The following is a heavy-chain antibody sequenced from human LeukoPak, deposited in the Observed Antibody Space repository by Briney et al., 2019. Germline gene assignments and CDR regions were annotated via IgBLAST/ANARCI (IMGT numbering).Heavy chain of an antibody. CDR3: AKETHSYLFSGRYPNWFDH. Sequence: PGGSLRLSCAASGFTFSSYSMNWVRQAPGKGLEWVSSISSSSSYIYYADSVKGRFTISRDNAKNSLYLQMNSLRAEDTAVYYCAKETHSYLFSGRYPNWFDHWGQGTLVTVSS. D-gene: IGHD1-26*01. J-gene: IGHJ5*02. CDR2: ISSSSSYI. CDR1: GFTFSSYS. V-gene: IGHV3-21*04.